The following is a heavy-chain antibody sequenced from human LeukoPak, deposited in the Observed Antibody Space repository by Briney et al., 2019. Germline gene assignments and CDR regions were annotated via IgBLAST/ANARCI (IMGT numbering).Heavy chain of an antibody. CDR1: GYTLTELS. Sequence: GASVKVSCKVSGYTLTELSMHWVRQAPGQGLEWMGWINPNSGGTNYAQKFQGWVTMTRDTSISTAYMELSRLRSDDTAVYYCAREMGATIKYYFDYWGQGTLVTVSS. CDR2: INPNSGGT. V-gene: IGHV1-2*04. D-gene: IGHD5-12*01. CDR3: AREMGATIKYYFDY. J-gene: IGHJ4*02.